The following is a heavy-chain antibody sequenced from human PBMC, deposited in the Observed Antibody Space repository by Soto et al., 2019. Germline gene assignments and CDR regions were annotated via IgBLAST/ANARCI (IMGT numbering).Heavy chain of an antibody. D-gene: IGHD4-17*01. V-gene: IGHV1-69*01. CDR3: ACSPDYAPDWFDP. J-gene: IGHJ5*02. CDR2: IIPIFGTA. CDR1: GGTFSSYA. Sequence: QVQLVQSGAEVKKPGSSVKVSCKASGGTFSSYAISWVRQAPGQGLEWMGGIIPIFGTANYAQKFQGRVTISSDETTSTAYMELSSLRSEDTAVYYCACSPDYAPDWFDPWGQGTLDTVSS.